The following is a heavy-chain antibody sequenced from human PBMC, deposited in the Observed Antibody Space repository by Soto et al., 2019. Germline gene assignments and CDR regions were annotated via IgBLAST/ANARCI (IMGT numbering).Heavy chain of an antibody. D-gene: IGHD6-19*01. CDR1: GGSISSYY. J-gene: IGHJ5*02. V-gene: IGHV4-59*01. CDR3: ARLKGMIGAVAGPNWFDP. CDR2: IYYSGST. Sequence: SGTLSLTCTVSGGSISSYYWSWIRQPPGKGLEWIGYIYYSGSTNYNPSLKSRVTISVDTSKNQFSLKLSSVTAADTAVYYCARLKGMIGAVAGPNWFDPWGQGTLVTVSS.